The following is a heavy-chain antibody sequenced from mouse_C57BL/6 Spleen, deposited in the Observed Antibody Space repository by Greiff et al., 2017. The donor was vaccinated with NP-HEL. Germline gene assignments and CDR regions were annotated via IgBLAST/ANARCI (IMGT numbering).Heavy chain of an antibody. J-gene: IGHJ1*03. CDR2: INPNNGGT. CDR3: VTTVVAPGYFDV. D-gene: IGHD1-1*01. Sequence: EVQLQQSGPELVKPGASVKISCKASGYTFTDYYMNWVKQSHGKSLEWIGDINPNNGGTSYNQKFKGKATLTVDKSSSTAYMELRSLTSEDSAVYYCVTTVVAPGYFDVWGTGTTVTVSS. V-gene: IGHV1-26*01. CDR1: GYTFTDYY.